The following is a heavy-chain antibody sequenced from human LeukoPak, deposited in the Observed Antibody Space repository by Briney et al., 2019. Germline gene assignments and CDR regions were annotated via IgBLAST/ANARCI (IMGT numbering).Heavy chain of an antibody. J-gene: IGHJ4*02. CDR3: ARDSEETGFDY. CDR1: GFTVSSNY. V-gene: IGHV3-53*01. CDR2: IYSGGST. Sequence: LSGGSLRLSCAASGFTVSSNYMSWVRQAPGKGLEWVSVIYSGGSTYYADSVKGRFTISRDNSKNTLYLQMNSLRAEDTAVYYCARDSEETGFDYWGQGTLVTVSS.